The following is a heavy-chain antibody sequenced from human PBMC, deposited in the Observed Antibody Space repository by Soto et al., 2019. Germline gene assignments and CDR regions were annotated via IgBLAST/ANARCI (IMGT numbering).Heavy chain of an antibody. CDR2: IYYSGST. CDR1: GGAISIGGYY. V-gene: IGHV4-31*03. Sequence: XLSLTCPVAGGAISIGGYYWSCIRQHPGKGLGGIGYIYYSGSTYYNPSLESRVTISVDTSKNQFSLKLSSVTAADTAVYYCPRDRTGTEDYYYYGMDVWGQGPTVTVSS. J-gene: IGHJ6*02. D-gene: IGHD1-1*01. CDR3: PRDRTGTEDYYYYGMDV.